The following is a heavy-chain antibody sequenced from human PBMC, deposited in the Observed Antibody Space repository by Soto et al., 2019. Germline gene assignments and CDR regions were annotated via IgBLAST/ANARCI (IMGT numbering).Heavy chain of an antibody. CDR1: GFTFGIYS. CDR2: INGSSSTM. D-gene: IGHD2-15*01. J-gene: IGHJ5*02. V-gene: IGHV3-48*02. Sequence: EVQLVESGGGLVQRGGSLRLSCAASGFTFGIYSMNWVRQAPGKGLEWISYINGSSSTMYYADSVKGRFIISRDNAVNSLYLQMNSLRDADTAVYYCARGDRFRCSGDRCFSDGLFLSWGQGTPVTVSS. CDR3: ARGDRFRCSGDRCFSDGLFLS.